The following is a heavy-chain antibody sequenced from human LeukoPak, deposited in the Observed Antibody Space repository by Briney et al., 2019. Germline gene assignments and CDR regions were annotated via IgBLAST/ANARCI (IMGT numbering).Heavy chain of an antibody. CDR3: ARDSSPGL. V-gene: IGHV3-74*01. Sequence: GGSLRPACAASGFTLSSYWMHWVRQAPGKGLVWVSCINNDGSSTSYADSVKGRFTISRDNAKNTLFLQMNSLRVEDTAVYYCARDSSPGLWGRGTLVTVSS. CDR1: GFTLSSYW. J-gene: IGHJ2*01. CDR2: INNDGSST.